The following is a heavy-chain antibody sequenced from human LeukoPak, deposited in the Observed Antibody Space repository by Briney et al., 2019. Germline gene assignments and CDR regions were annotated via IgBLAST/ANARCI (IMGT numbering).Heavy chain of an antibody. J-gene: IGHJ5*02. V-gene: IGHV2-5*01. CDR2: IYWNDDK. CDR1: GFSLSTSGVG. CDR3: AYNPGSKLGYCSSTSCLNWFDP. D-gene: IGHD2-2*01. Sequence: SGPTLVNPTQTLTLTCTFSGFSLSTSGVGVGWIRQPPGKALEWLALIYWNDDKRYSPSLKSRLTITKDTSKNQVVLTMTNMDPVDTATYYCAYNPGSKLGYCSSTSCLNWFDPWGQGTLVTVSS.